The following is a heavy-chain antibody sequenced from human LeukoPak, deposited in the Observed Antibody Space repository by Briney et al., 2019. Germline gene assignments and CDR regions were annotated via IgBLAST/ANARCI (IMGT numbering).Heavy chain of an antibody. J-gene: IGHJ4*02. V-gene: IGHV3-33*01. D-gene: IGHD6-13*01. Sequence: GGSLRLSCAASGFTFSSYGMPWVRQAPGKGLEWVAVIWYDGSNKYYADSVKGRFTISRDNSKNTLYLQMNSLRAKDTAVYYCARDPAAAGGPLFDYWGQGTLVTVSS. CDR3: ARDPAAAGGPLFDY. CDR2: IWYDGSNK. CDR1: GFTFSSYG.